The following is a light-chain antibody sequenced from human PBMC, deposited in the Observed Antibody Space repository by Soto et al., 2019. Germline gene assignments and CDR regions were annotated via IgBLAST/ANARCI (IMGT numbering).Light chain of an antibody. CDR1: QSISRSD. Sequence: EIVLTQSPGTVSLSPGESATLSCRASQSISRSDLAWYQHRPGQSPRLLIDATSSRATGIPDRFTGGGAGTGFTLTISRLAPEDSAVYYCQQYGSSPTFGGGTKVEIK. CDR3: QQYGSSPT. CDR2: ATS. J-gene: IGKJ4*01. V-gene: IGKV3-20*01.